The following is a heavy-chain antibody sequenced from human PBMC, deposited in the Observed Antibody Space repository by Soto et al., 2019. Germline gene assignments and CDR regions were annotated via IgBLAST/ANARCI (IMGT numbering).Heavy chain of an antibody. CDR2: ISYDGSNK. D-gene: IGHD3-10*01. CDR1: GFTFSSYG. V-gene: IGHV3-30*18. CDR3: ANVPGEIDY. J-gene: IGHJ4*02. Sequence: GGSLRLSCAASGFTFSSYGMHWVRQAPGKGLEWVAVISYDGSNKYYADSVKGRFNISRDNSKNTLYLQMNSLRAEDTAVYYCANVPGEIDYWGQGTLVTVSS.